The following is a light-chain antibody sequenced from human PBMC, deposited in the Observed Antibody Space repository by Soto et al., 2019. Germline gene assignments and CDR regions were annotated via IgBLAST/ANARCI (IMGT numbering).Light chain of an antibody. CDR2: AAS. CDR1: QGIGTW. CDR3: LSANTFPRT. J-gene: IGKJ2*01. V-gene: IGKV1-12*01. Sequence: DIQMTQSPSSVSASVGDRVTITCRASQGIGTWLAWYQQKAGKAPNLLIYAASSLQSGVPPRFSGSESGTDFSLTISSLQPEDFATYFCLSANTFPRTFGQGTKLEMK.